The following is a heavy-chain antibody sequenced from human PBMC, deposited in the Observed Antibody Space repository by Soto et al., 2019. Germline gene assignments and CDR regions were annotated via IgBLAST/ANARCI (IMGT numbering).Heavy chain of an antibody. CDR1: GGSISSGGFS. D-gene: IGHD3-10*01. V-gene: IGHV4-30-2*01. J-gene: IGHJ6*02. CDR2: IYHSGNT. CDR3: ARGPYGSGHYHYYYGMDV. Sequence: QLQLQESGSGLVKPSQTLSLTCAVSGGSISSGGFSWTWIRQTPGKGLEWIGYIYHSGNTYYNPSRKSRVTISVDSSKNQFSLKLSSVTAADTAVYYCARGPYGSGHYHYYYGMDVWGQGTTVTVSS.